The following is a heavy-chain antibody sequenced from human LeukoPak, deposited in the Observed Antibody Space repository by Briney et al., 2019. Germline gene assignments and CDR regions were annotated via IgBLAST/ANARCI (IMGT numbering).Heavy chain of an antibody. J-gene: IGHJ4*02. CDR3: ATVGGSCSSSNCFAYFDY. CDR2: ITDKGAHT. V-gene: IGHV3-23*01. D-gene: IGHD2-2*01. CDR1: GFTISNSA. Sequence: GGSLRLSCAASGFTISNSAMTWVRQAPGKGLDWVSIITDKGAHTFYADSVKGRFTISRDTSENTLYLQMNSLRADDTAVYYCATVGGSCSSSNCFAYFDYWGQGTLLTVSS.